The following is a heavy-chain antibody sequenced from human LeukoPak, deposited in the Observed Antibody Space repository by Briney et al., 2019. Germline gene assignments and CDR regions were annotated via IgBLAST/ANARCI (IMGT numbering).Heavy chain of an antibody. Sequence: SETLSLTCTVSGGSISSYYWSWIRQPPGKGLEWIGYIYYSGSTNYNPSLKSRVTISVDASKNQFSLKLSSVTAADTAVYYCARVVDYDSSGYFRYYFDYWGQGTLVTVSS. D-gene: IGHD3-22*01. J-gene: IGHJ4*02. V-gene: IGHV4-59*01. CDR1: GGSISSYY. CDR3: ARVVDYDSSGYFRYYFDY. CDR2: IYYSGST.